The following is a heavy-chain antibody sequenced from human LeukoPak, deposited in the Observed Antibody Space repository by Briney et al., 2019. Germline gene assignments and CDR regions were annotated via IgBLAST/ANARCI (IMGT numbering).Heavy chain of an antibody. CDR2: IYYTGNT. CDR3: ARSDLYGDYPPGNY. V-gene: IGHV4-59*01. CDR1: GGSFSTYY. J-gene: IGHJ4*02. Sequence: SETLSLTCTVSGGSFSTYYWSWIRQPPGKGLEWIGYIYYTGNTNYNPSLKSRVTTSVDTSKNHFSLKLSSLTAADTAMYYCARSDLYGDYPPGNYWGQGTLVTVSS. D-gene: IGHD4-17*01.